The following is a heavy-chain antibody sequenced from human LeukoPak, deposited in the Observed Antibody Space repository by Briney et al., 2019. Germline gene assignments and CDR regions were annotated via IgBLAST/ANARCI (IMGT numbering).Heavy chain of an antibody. J-gene: IGHJ3*02. D-gene: IGHD2-2*02. CDR2: ISAYNGNT. CDR1: GYTFTSYG. CDR3: ARLYCSSTSCYTDAFDI. V-gene: IGHV1-18*01. Sequence: GASVKVSCKASGYTFTSYGISWVRQAPGQGLEWMGWISAYNGNTNYAQKLQGRVTMTTDTSTSTAYMELRSLRSDDTAVYYCARLYCSSTSCYTDAFDIWGQGTMVTVSS.